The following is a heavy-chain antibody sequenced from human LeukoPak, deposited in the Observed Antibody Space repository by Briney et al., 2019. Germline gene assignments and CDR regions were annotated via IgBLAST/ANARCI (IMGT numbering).Heavy chain of an antibody. CDR1: GGSISSGGYY. Sequence: SQTLSLTCTVSGGSISSGGYYWSWIRQHPGTGLEWIGYIYYSGSTYYNPSLKSRVTISVDTSKNQFSLKLSSVTAADTAVYYCARVYSGSPHFDYWGQGTLVTVSS. V-gene: IGHV4-31*03. D-gene: IGHD1-26*01. J-gene: IGHJ4*02. CDR3: ARVYSGSPHFDY. CDR2: IYYSGST.